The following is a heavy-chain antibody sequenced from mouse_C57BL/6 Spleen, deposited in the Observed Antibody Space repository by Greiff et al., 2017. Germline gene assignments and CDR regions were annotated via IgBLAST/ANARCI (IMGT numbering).Heavy chain of an antibody. J-gene: IGHJ4*01. CDR1: GFTFSDYG. D-gene: IGHD2-10*02. Sequence: EVHLVESGGGLVKPGGSLKLSCAASGFTFSDYGMHWVRQAPEKGLEWVAYISSGSSTIYYAATVKGRFTISRDNAKSALFLKMTSLRSEDTAMYYCARRGEYHYAMDYWGQGTSVTVSS. CDR3: ARRGEYHYAMDY. V-gene: IGHV5-17*01. CDR2: ISSGSSTI.